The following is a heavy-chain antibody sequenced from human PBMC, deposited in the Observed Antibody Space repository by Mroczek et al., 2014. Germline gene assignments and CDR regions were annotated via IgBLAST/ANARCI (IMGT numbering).Heavy chain of an antibody. V-gene: IGHV1-8*01. Sequence: QVQLQQWGAEVKKPGASVKVSCKASGYTFTSYDINWVRQATGQGLEWMGWMNPNSGNTGYAQKFQGRVTMTRNTSISTAYMELSSLRSEDTAVYYCARGLFHDYGDYDNSSVYWGPGNPWSPSP. J-gene: IGHJ4*03. CDR3: ARGLFHDYGDYDNSSVY. CDR2: MNPNSGNT. CDR1: GYTFTSYD. D-gene: IGHD4-17*01.